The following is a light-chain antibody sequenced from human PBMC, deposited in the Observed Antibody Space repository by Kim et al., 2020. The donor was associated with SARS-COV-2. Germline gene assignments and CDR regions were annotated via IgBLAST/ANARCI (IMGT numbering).Light chain of an antibody. Sequence: QSITSSCNATSSDVGGYKDVSWYQQHPGKAPKLVIFEDGNRPSGVSIRFSGSKSGNTASLTISGLQAEDEADYYCSSYIRGSTNYVFGTGTKVTVL. CDR2: EDG. J-gene: IGLJ1*01. CDR3: SSYIRGSTNYV. CDR1: SSDVGGYKD. V-gene: IGLV2-14*01.